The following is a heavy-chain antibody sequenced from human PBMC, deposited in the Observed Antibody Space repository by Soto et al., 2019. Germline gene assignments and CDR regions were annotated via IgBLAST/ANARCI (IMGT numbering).Heavy chain of an antibody. CDR2: IIPIFGTA. CDR1: GGTFSSYA. Sequence: GASVKVSCKASGGTFSSYAISWVRQAPGQGLEWRGGIIPIFGTANYAQKFQGRVTITADESTGTAYMELSSLRSEDTAVYYCARVKNSSGRRVGIGFDYWGQGTLVTVSS. V-gene: IGHV1-69*13. J-gene: IGHJ4*02. D-gene: IGHD6-19*01. CDR3: ARVKNSSGRRVGIGFDY.